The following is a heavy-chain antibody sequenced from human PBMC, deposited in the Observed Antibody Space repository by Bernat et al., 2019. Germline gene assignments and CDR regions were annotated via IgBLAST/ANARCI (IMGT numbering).Heavy chain of an antibody. CDR2: ISGSGGSS. V-gene: IGHV3-23*04. D-gene: IGHD6-19*01. J-gene: IGHJ4*02. CDR3: AKSPLPAKQWLARIRGGIDY. CDR1: GFTFSSYA. Sequence: EVQLVESGGGLVQPGGSLRLSCAASGFTFSSYAMSWVRQAPGKGLEWVSAISGSGGSSYYADSVKGRFTISRDNSKNTVFLQMNSLRVEDTAVYYCAKSPLPAKQWLARIRGGIDYWGQGTLVTVSS.